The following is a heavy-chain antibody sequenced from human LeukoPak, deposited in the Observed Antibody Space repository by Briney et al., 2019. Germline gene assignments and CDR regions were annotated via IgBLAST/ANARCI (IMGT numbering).Heavy chain of an antibody. D-gene: IGHD6-6*01. Sequence: PGGSLRLSCAASGFTFSSYAMHWVRQAPGKGLEWVAVISYDGSNKYYADSVKGRFTISRGNSKNTLYLQMNSLRAEDTAVYYCARDTVPFYYYYYMDVWGKGTTVTVSS. J-gene: IGHJ6*03. CDR2: ISYDGSNK. CDR3: ARDTVPFYYYYYMDV. CDR1: GFTFSSYA. V-gene: IGHV3-30*01.